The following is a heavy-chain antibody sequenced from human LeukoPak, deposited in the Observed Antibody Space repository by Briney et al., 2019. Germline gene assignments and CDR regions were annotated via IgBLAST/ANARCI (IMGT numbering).Heavy chain of an antibody. D-gene: IGHD1-26*01. J-gene: IGHJ3*02. Sequence: GGSLRLSCAASGFIFDDYAMYWVRQAPGEGLEWVSGISWNSGTIGYADSVKGRFTISRDNAKNSLYLQMNSLRAEDMAFYYCARGRHSGSYLVGAFDIWGQGTMVTVSS. CDR2: ISWNSGTI. V-gene: IGHV3-9*03. CDR1: GFIFDDYA. CDR3: ARGRHSGSYLVGAFDI.